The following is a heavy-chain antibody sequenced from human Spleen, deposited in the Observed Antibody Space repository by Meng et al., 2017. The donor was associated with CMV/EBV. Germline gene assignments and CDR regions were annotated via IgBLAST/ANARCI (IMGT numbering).Heavy chain of an antibody. CDR1: GGSVSSGSYY. D-gene: IGHD2-15*01. Sequence: SETLSLTCTVPGGSVSSGSYYWSWIRQPPGKGLEWIGSIYYIGSPNYNPSLKSRVTISVDTSKNQFSLKLSSVTAADTAVYYCARGSGNGWFDPWGQGTLVTVSS. J-gene: IGHJ5*02. V-gene: IGHV4-61*01. CDR2: IYYIGSP. CDR3: ARGSGNGWFDP.